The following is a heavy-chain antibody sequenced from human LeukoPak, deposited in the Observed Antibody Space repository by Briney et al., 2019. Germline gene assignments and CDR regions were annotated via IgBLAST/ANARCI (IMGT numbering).Heavy chain of an antibody. J-gene: IGHJ3*02. CDR1: GGTFSSYA. CDR3: ARAPYYYDSSGPDAFDI. Sequence: SVKVSCKASGGTFSSYAISWVRQAPGQGLEWMGEIIPIFGTANYAQKFQGRVTITTDESTSTAYMELSSLRSEDTAVYYCARAPYYYDSSGPDAFDIWGQGTMVTVSS. V-gene: IGHV1-69*05. CDR2: IIPIFGTA. D-gene: IGHD3-22*01.